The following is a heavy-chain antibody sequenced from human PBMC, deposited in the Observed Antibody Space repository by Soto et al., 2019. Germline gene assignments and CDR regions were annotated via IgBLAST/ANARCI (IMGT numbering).Heavy chain of an antibody. Sequence: QVQLQESGPGLVKPSQTLSLTCTVSGGSISSGGYYWSWIRQHPGKGLEWIGYIYYSGSTYYNPSLKSRVTISVATSKNQFSLKRSSVTAADTAVYYCARIRAAIWGSYRSRHFDYWGQGTLVTVSS. D-gene: IGHD3-16*02. CDR3: ARIRAAIWGSYRSRHFDY. CDR1: GGSISSGGYY. V-gene: IGHV4-31*03. CDR2: IYYSGST. J-gene: IGHJ4*02.